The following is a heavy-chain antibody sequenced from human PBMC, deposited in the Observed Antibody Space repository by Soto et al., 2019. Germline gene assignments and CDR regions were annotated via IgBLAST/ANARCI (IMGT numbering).Heavy chain of an antibody. Sequence: QVQLQESGPGLVKPSETLSLTCTVSGGSISSYYWSWIRQPAGKGLEWIGRIYTSGSTNYNPSLKSRVTMSVDTSKNPFSLKLSSVTAADTAVYYCARDLGSSFNYYYYGMDVWGQGTTVTVSS. CDR2: IYTSGST. CDR3: ARDLGSSFNYYYYGMDV. CDR1: GGSISSYY. J-gene: IGHJ6*02. D-gene: IGHD6-6*01. V-gene: IGHV4-4*07.